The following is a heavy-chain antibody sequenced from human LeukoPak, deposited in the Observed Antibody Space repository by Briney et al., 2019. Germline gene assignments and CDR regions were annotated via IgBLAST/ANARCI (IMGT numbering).Heavy chain of an antibody. J-gene: IGHJ5*02. CDR2: IYHSGST. V-gene: IGHV4-38-2*02. CDR1: GYSISSGYY. D-gene: IGHD6-13*01. Sequence: PSETLSLTCTVSGYSISSGYYWGWIRQPPGKGLEWIGSIYHSGSTYYNPSLKSRVTISVDTSKNQFSLKLSSVTAADTAVYYCARDLRPSYSSSWSFDPWGQGTLVTVSS. CDR3: ARDLRPSYSSSWSFDP.